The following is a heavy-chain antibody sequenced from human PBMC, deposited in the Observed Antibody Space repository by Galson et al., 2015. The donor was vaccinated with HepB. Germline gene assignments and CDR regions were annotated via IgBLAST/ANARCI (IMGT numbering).Heavy chain of an antibody. J-gene: IGHJ4*02. D-gene: IGHD6-25*01. CDR3: ARDPGGEYFDY. Sequence: SLRLSCAASGFNFISYNINWVRQAPGQGLEWVSQISSSGSYKLYAASVKGRFTISRDNAKNALYLQMNSLRAEDTAVYYRARDPGGEYFDYWGQGTLVTVSS. V-gene: IGHV3-21*06. CDR2: ISSSGSYK. CDR1: GFNFISYN.